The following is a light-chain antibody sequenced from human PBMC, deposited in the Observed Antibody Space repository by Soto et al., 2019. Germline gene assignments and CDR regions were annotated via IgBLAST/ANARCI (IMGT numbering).Light chain of an antibody. Sequence: IQMTQSPSSLSASVGDRVSITCRASQTIIRYLSWYQQKPGKAPKLLISAASSLQSGVSSRFNGSRSGTDFTLTISSLQSDDFATYYCQQTYSTPWTFGLGTKVDI. CDR1: QTIIRY. J-gene: IGKJ1*01. CDR2: AAS. CDR3: QQTYSTPWT. V-gene: IGKV1-39*01.